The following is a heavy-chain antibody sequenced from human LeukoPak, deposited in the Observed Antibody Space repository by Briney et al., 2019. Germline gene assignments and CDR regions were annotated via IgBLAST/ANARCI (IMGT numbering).Heavy chain of an antibody. V-gene: IGHV4-59*12. Sequence: PSETLSLTCTVSGGSISSYYWSWIRQPPGKGLEWIGYIYHSGSTYYNPSLKSRVTISVDRSKNQFSLKLSSVTAADTAVYYCASGLVYDYYFDYWGQGTLVTVSS. D-gene: IGHD5/OR15-5a*01. CDR1: GGSISSYY. J-gene: IGHJ4*02. CDR3: ASGLVYDYYFDY. CDR2: IYHSGST.